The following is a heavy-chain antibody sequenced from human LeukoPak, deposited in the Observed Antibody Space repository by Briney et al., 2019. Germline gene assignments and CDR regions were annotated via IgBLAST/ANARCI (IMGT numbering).Heavy chain of an antibody. Sequence: SETLSLTCTVSGGSFSSSDYYWGWIRQPPGKGLEWIGYIYYSGSTNYNPSLKSRVTISVDTSKNQFSLKLSSVTAADTAVYYCARGGWYYFYWGQGTLVTVSS. V-gene: IGHV4-61*08. CDR2: IYYSGST. J-gene: IGHJ4*02. CDR1: GGSFSSSDYY. CDR3: ARGGWYYFY. D-gene: IGHD6-19*01.